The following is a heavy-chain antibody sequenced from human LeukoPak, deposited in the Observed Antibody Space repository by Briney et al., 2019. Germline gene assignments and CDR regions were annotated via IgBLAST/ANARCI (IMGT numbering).Heavy chain of an antibody. CDR2: FDPEQAKT. CDR3: ATRSGDFWSGYEN. CDR1: GYSLTDLN. D-gene: IGHD3-3*01. V-gene: IGHV1-24*01. J-gene: IGHJ4*02. Sequence: ASVKVSCKVSGYSLTDLNIQWVRQAPGKGLECMGGFDPEQAKTVYAEKFQGGVTMTEDPSTDTAYMELSSLRSEDTAVYFCATRSGDFWSGYENWGQGTLVTVSS.